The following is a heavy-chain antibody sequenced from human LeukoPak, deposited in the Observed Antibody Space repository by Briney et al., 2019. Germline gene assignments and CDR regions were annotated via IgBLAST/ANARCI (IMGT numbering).Heavy chain of an antibody. CDR2: IYYSGST. J-gene: IGHJ4*02. CDR3: ARGIAVAGHNDY. D-gene: IGHD6-19*01. Sequence: SETLSLTCTVSGGYISSYYWSWIRQPPGKGLEWIGYIYYSGSTNYNPSLKSRVTISVDTSKNQFSLKLSSVTAADTAVYYCARGIAVAGHNDYWGQGTLVTVSS. V-gene: IGHV4-59*01. CDR1: GGYISSYY.